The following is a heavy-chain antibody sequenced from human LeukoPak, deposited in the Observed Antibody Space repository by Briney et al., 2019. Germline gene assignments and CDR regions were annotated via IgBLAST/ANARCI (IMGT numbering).Heavy chain of an antibody. CDR2: ISGTVRGERT. D-gene: IGHD3-10*01. J-gene: IGHJ4*02. Sequence: GGSLRFSCATSGCSFINSGMTWVRQAPGKGLEWVSDISGTVRGERTYYADSVKGRFTISRDNSKNTLYLQMNGLRADDTAVYYCLCYYASATFYWGQGTLVTVSS. V-gene: IGHV3-23*01. CDR3: LCYYASATFY. CDR1: GCSFINSG.